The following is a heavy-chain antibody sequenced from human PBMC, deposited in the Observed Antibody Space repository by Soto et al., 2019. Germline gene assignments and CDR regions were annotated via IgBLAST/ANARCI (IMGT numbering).Heavy chain of an antibody. CDR1: GFSVSSNGAR. J-gene: IGHJ4*02. D-gene: IGHD5-18*01. CDR2: IYWDDDK. V-gene: IGHV2-5*02. Sequence: SGPTLVNPTQTLTLTCSLSGFSVSSNGARVGWIRQPPGKALEWLALIYWDDDKKYNPSLKSRLTITKDTSENQVVLTLTDVGPADTATYYCVHGTLGSYGHVYFGYWGQGTLVTVSS. CDR3: VHGTLGSYGHVYFGY.